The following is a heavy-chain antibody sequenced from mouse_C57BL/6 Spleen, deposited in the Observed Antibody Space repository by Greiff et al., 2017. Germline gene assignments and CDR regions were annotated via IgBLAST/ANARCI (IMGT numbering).Heavy chain of an antibody. CDR3: ARIEFYGSSPYFDY. CDR2: IWWDDDK. D-gene: IGHD1-1*01. V-gene: IGHV8-8*01. Sequence: QVTLKECGPGILQPSQTLSLTCSFSGFSLSTFGMGVGWIRQPSGKGLEWLAHIWWDDDKYYNPALKSRLTISKDTSKNQVFLKIANVDTADTATDYCARIEFYGSSPYFDYWGQGTTLTVSS. CDR1: GFSLSTFGMG. J-gene: IGHJ2*01.